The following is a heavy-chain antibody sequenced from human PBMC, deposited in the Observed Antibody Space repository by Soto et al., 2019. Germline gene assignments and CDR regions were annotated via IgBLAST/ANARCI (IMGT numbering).Heavy chain of an antibody. CDR3: TKQWEQYYFDY. CDR1: GFTFNNYA. CDR2: ITGSGDNT. V-gene: IGHV3-23*01. Sequence: EVPLLESGGGLVQPGGSLRLSCAASGFTFNNYAMRWVRQAPGKGLEWVSSITGSGDNTYYADSVKGRFTISRDNSKNILFLQMNSLRAEDTALYYCTKQWEQYYFDYWGQGTPVTVSS. J-gene: IGHJ4*02. D-gene: IGHD1-26*01.